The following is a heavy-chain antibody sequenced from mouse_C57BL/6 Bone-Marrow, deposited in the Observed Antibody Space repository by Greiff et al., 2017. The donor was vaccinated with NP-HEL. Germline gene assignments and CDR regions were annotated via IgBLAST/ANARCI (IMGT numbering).Heavy chain of an antibody. D-gene: IGHD1-1*01. CDR2: INPSSGYT. J-gene: IGHJ4*01. CDR3: ARWNYESYYAMDY. Sequence: VQLQQSGAELAKPGASVKLSCKASGYTFTSYWMLWVKQRPGQGLEWIGYINPSSGYTKYNQKFKDKATLTADKSSSTAYMQLSSLTYEDSAVYYCARWNYESYYAMDYWGQGTSVTVSS. CDR1: GYTFTSYW. V-gene: IGHV1-7*01.